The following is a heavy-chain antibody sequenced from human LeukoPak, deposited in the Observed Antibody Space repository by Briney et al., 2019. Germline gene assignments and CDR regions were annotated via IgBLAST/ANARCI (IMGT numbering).Heavy chain of an antibody. CDR3: ARDQWLLRH. CDR1: GFTFSSYS. Sequence: GGSLRLSCAASGFTFSSYSMNWVRQAPGKGLEWVSYISSSSSTIYYADSVKGRFTISRDNAKNSLYLQMNSLRAEDTAVYYCARDQWLLRHWGQGTLVTVSS. D-gene: IGHD3-22*01. V-gene: IGHV3-48*04. CDR2: ISSSSSTI. J-gene: IGHJ4*02.